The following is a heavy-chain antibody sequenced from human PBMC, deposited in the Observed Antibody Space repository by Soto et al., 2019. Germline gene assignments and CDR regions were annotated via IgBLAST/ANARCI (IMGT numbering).Heavy chain of an antibody. D-gene: IGHD3-10*01. J-gene: IGHJ4*02. V-gene: IGHV1-8*01. CDR3: ARGELLWFGELLR. CDR1: GYTFTSYE. CDR2: MNPNSGDT. Sequence: QVQLVQSGAEVKKPGASVKVSCKASGYTFTSYEINWVRQATGQGLEWMGWMNPNSGDTGYAQKIHGRXXMTRNTSISTAYMELSSLRSEDTAVYYCARGELLWFGELLRWGQGTLVTVSS.